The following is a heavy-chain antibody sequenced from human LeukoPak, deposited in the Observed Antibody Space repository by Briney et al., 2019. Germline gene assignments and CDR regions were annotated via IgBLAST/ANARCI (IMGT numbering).Heavy chain of an antibody. V-gene: IGHV4-34*01. Sequence: PSETLSLTCAVYGGSFSGYYWSWIRQPPGKGLEWIGEINHSGSTNYNPSLKSRVTISVDTSKNQFSLKLSSVTVADTAVYYCASSPYGNNYWGQGTLVTVSS. D-gene: IGHD3-10*01. CDR2: INHSGST. CDR1: GGSFSGYY. CDR3: ASSPYGNNY. J-gene: IGHJ4*02.